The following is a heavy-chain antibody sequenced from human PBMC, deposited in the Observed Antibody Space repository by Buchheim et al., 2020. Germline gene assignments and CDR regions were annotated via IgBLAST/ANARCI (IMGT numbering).Heavy chain of an antibody. J-gene: IGHJ4*02. CDR3: ARERSTVTTGFDY. Sequence: QVQLVESGGGVVQPGRSLRLSCAASGFTFSSYAMHWVRQAPGKGLEWVAVISYDGSNKYYADSVKGRFTISRDNSKTTLYLQMNSLRAEDTAVYYCARERSTVTTGFDYWGQGTL. CDR1: GFTFSSYA. D-gene: IGHD4-17*01. V-gene: IGHV3-30*04. CDR2: ISYDGSNK.